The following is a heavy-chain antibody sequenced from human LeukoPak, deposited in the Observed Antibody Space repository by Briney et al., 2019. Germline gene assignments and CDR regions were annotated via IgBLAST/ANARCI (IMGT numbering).Heavy chain of an antibody. CDR3: VRVLQGSDDWVDP. D-gene: IGHD3-16*01. J-gene: IGHJ5*02. V-gene: IGHV3-30*03. CDR2: ISYDGSNK. CDR1: GFTFSSYG. Sequence: PGRSLRLSCAASGFTFSSYGMHWVRQAPGKGLEWVAVISYDGSNKYYADSVKGRFTISRDNSKNTLYLQMNSLRAEDTAVYYCVRVLQGSDDWVDPWGQGTLVTVSS.